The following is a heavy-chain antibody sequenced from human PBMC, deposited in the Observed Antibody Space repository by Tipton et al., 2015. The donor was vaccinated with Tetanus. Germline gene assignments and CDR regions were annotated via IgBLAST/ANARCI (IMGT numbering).Heavy chain of an antibody. Sequence: TLSLTCTVSGGSLSDYYWNWIRQSPGKRLEWIGNIYYSGDTAYNPSLQSRATIYLDTAKKHFSLRLSSVTAADTAVYYCARSHVFRFTLFGEEIPRSGRFDPWGQGTLVTVSS. CDR3: ARSHVFRFTLFGEEIPRSGRFDP. J-gene: IGHJ5*02. CDR1: GGSLSDYY. D-gene: IGHD3-3*01. CDR2: IYYSGDT. V-gene: IGHV4-59*07.